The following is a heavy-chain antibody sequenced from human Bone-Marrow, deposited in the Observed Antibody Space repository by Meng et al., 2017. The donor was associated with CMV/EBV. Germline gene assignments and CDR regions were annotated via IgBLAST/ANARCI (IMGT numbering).Heavy chain of an antibody. CDR1: GFTFSSYS. J-gene: IGHJ4*02. V-gene: IGHV3-21*01. CDR3: AKSPRRDGYNWYHYFDY. Sequence: GGSLRLSCAASGFTFSSYSMNWVRQAPGKGLEWVSSISSSSSYIYYADSVKGRFTISRDNAKNTLYLQMNSLRAEDTAVYYCAKSPRRDGYNWYHYFDYWGQGTLVTVSS. CDR2: ISSSSSYI. D-gene: IGHD5-24*01.